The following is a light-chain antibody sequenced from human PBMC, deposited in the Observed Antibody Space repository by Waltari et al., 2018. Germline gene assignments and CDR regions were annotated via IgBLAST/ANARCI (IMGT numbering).Light chain of an antibody. J-gene: IGLJ2*01. V-gene: IGLV2-14*03. CDR1: SSDVGAYNF. CDR3: SSYTRIVTVV. CDR2: DVR. Sequence: QSALTQPASVSGSPGQSITISCTGSSSDVGAYNFVSWHQQHPGNAPKLMIYDVRDRPSGVSNRFSGSKSGNTASLTISGLQAEDEADYYCSSYTRIVTVVFGGGTKVTVL.